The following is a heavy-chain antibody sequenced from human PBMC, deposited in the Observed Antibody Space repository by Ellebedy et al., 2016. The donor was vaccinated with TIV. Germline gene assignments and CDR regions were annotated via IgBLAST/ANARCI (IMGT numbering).Heavy chain of an antibody. Sequence: SETLSLTXTVSGGSISSGGYYWSWIRQPPGKGLEWIGYIYYSGSTNYNPSLKSRVTISVDTSKNQFSLKLSSVTAADTAVYYCARVVIVPAAILWFDPWGQGTLVTVSS. CDR2: IYYSGST. V-gene: IGHV4-61*08. D-gene: IGHD2-2*02. CDR1: GGSISSGGYY. CDR3: ARVVIVPAAILWFDP. J-gene: IGHJ5*02.